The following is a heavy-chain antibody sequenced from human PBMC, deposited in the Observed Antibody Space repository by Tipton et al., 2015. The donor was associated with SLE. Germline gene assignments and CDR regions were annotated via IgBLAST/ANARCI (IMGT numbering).Heavy chain of an antibody. CDR2: IYYSGST. V-gene: IGHV4-59*08. CDR1: GGSISSYY. Sequence: TLSLTCTVSGGSISSYYWSWIRQPSGRGLEWIGDIYYSGSTNYNPSLKSLVTISVDTSKNQFSLKLSSVTAADTAVYYCARLDSGWLYFVYWGQGTLVTVSS. CDR3: ARLDSGWLYFVY. J-gene: IGHJ4*02. D-gene: IGHD6-19*01.